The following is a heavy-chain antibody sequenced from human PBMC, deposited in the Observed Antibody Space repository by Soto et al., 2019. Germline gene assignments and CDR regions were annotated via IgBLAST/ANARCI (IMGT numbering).Heavy chain of an antibody. CDR2: VYYSGST. CDR1: GYSIANGNY. CDR3: AKYRRSDEDGYTLDF. J-gene: IGHJ4*02. V-gene: IGHV4-61*01. Sequence: PSETLCLTCDVSGYSIANGNYLGWIRRPPGKGLEWIGYVYYSGSTKYNPSLESRVTISADTSKNQFSLRVTSVTAADTAVYYCAKYRRSDEDGYTLDFWGQGILVTVSS. D-gene: IGHD5-12*01.